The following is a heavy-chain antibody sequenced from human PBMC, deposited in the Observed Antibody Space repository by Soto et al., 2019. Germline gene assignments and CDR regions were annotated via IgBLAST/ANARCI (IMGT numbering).Heavy chain of an antibody. CDR3: AKDTLRFASRAYNLFAP. CDR1: GLTFSSYA. V-gene: IGHV3-23*01. Sequence: GGSLRLSCAASGLTFSSYAMSWVRQAPGKGLEWVSAISGSGGSTYYADSVKGRFTISRDNSKNTLHLQMNSLRAEDTAVYYCAKDTLRFASRAYNLFAPWGQGTLVTVSS. CDR2: ISGSGGST. J-gene: IGHJ5*02. D-gene: IGHD3-3*01.